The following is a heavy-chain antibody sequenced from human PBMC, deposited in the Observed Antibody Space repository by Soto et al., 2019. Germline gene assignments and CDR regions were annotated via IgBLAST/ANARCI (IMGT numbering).Heavy chain of an antibody. J-gene: IGHJ4*02. CDR1: GFTFSSYV. CDR2: IGGSDDKT. D-gene: IGHD5-12*01. V-gene: IGHV3-23*01. Sequence: GGSLRLSCAASGFTFSSYVVSWVRQAPGKGLEWVSAIGGSDDKTYYADSVKGRFTISRDNSKNTLYLQMSSPRVEDTTVYYCAKVRNSGNRGYDMTFHSWGTAPPVTVS. CDR3: AKVRNSGNRGYDMTFHS.